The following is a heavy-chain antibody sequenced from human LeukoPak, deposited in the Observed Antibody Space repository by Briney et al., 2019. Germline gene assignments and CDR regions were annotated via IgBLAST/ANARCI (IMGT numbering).Heavy chain of an antibody. CDR3: ARVDAIVGAINN. D-gene: IGHD1-26*01. V-gene: IGHV4-61*02. CDR2: IYTSGST. Sequence: SQTLSLTCTVSGGSISSGSYYWSSIRQPAGKGLEWIWRIYTSGSTNYSPSLKSRVTIPVDTSKNQFSLKLSSVTAADTAVYYWARVDAIVGAINNWGQGTLVTVSS. CDR1: GGSISSGSYY. J-gene: IGHJ4*02.